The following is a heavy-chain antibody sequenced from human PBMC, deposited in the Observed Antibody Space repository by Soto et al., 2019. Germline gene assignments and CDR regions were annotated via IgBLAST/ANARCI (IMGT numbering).Heavy chain of an antibody. CDR1: GYTFTGYY. Sequence: GASVKVSCKASGYTFTGYYMHWVRQAPGQGLEWMGWINPNSGGTNYAQKFQGRVTMTRDTSISTAYMELSRLRSDDTAVYYCARDQERILSGSYYGGYGMDVWGQGTTVTVYS. CDR2: INPNSGGT. J-gene: IGHJ6*02. D-gene: IGHD1-26*01. CDR3: ARDQERILSGSYYGGYGMDV. V-gene: IGHV1-2*02.